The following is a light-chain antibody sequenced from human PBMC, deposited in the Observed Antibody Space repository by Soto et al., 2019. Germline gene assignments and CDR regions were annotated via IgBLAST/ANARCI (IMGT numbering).Light chain of an antibody. CDR3: QQSYSTPIT. Sequence: DIQMTQSPSTLSASVGDRVTITCRASQGISSYLAWYQQKPGKAPKLLINVASSLQSGVPSRFSVSGSGTDFSLTISSLQPEDFATYYCQQSYSTPITFGQGTRLEIK. CDR1: QGISSY. V-gene: IGKV1-39*01. CDR2: VAS. J-gene: IGKJ5*01.